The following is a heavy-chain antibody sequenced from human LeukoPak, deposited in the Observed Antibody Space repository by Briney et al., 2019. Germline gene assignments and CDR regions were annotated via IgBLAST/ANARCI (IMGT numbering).Heavy chain of an antibody. Sequence: GASVTVSCKASGYTFTSYYMHWVRQAPGQGLEWMGIINPSGGSTSYAQKFQGRVTMTRDMSTSTVYMELSSLRSEDTAVYYCASELSSGYPPNWFDPWGQGTLVTVSS. CDR2: INPSGGST. CDR1: GYTFTSYY. V-gene: IGHV1-46*01. D-gene: IGHD3-22*01. CDR3: ASELSSGYPPNWFDP. J-gene: IGHJ5*02.